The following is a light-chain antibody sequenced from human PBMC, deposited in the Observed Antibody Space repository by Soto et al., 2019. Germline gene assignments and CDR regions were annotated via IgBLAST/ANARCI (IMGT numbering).Light chain of an antibody. Sequence: DIQMTQSPSSLSASVGDRVTITCQARQDISNYLNCYQQKPGKAPKLLIYDASNLETGVPSRFSGSGSGTDFTVNISILQPEDISTYYCQQYDNLPTWTFGPGTKVDSK. J-gene: IGKJ3*01. CDR1: QDISNY. CDR3: QQYDNLPTWT. V-gene: IGKV1-33*01. CDR2: DAS.